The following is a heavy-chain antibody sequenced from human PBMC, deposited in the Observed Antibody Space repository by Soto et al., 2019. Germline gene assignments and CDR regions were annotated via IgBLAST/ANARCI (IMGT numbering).Heavy chain of an antibody. CDR2: ISTNGGST. Sequence: PGGSLRLSCAASGFTFSSYAMHWVRQAPGKGLEYVSPISTNGGSTRYADSVKGRFTISRDNSKNTQYLQMSSLRADDTAVCYYVKGEYYYDSSGYYPFDYWGQGTLVTVSS. CDR3: VKGEYYYDSSGYYPFDY. CDR1: GFTFSSYA. D-gene: IGHD3-22*01. V-gene: IGHV3-64D*06. J-gene: IGHJ4*02.